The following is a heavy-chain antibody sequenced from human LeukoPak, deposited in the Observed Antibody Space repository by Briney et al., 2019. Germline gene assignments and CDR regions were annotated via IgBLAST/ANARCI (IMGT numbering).Heavy chain of an antibody. CDR3: AREGVVVPGTLGGTQPFDI. Sequence: PGGSLRLSCAASGFTFSDYYMSWIRQAPGKGLEWVSYISSSGSTIYYADSVKGRFTISRDNAKNSLYLQMNGLRAEDTAVYYCAREGVVVPGTLGGTQPFDIWGQGTMVTVSS. D-gene: IGHD2-2*01. CDR1: GFTFSDYY. J-gene: IGHJ3*02. V-gene: IGHV3-11*01. CDR2: ISSSGSTI.